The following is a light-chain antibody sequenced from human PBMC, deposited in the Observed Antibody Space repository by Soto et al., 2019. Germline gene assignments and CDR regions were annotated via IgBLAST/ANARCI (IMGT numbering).Light chain of an antibody. CDR3: NSHTASTTRI. J-gene: IGLJ1*01. V-gene: IGLV2-14*01. Sequence: QSALAQPASVSGSRGQSITISWTGTSSDVAGYNHVSWYQHHPGKAPKLMIYEVTKRPSGVSNRFSGSKSGDTASLTISGLQAEDEADYYCNSHTASTTRIFGTGTKVTVL. CDR2: EVT. CDR1: SSDVAGYNH.